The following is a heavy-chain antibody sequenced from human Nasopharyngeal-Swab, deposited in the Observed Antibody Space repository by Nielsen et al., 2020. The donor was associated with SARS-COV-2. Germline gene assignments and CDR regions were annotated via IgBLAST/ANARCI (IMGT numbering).Heavy chain of an antibody. CDR2: ISSSSSYI. Sequence: GESLKISCAASGFTFSSYSMNWVRQAPGKGLEWVSSISSSSSYIYYADSVKGRFTISRDNAKNSLYLQLNSRRAEDTAVYYCARDSAVYDFWSGYSGYYYYGMDVWGQGTTVTVSS. V-gene: IGHV3-21*01. CDR1: GFTFSSYS. D-gene: IGHD3-3*01. J-gene: IGHJ6*02. CDR3: ARDSAVYDFWSGYSGYYYYGMDV.